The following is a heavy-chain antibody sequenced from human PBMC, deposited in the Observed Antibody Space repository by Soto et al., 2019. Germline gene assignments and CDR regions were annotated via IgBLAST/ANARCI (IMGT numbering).Heavy chain of an antibody. CDR1: GGSISSYY. V-gene: IGHV4-4*07. CDR2: IYTSGST. CDR3: ARDLTFGGVIGPGYFDL. D-gene: IGHD3-16*02. J-gene: IGHJ2*01. Sequence: PSETLSLTCTVSGGSISSYYWSWIRQPAGKGLEWIGRIYTSGSTNYNPSLKSRVTVSVDTSKNQFSLKLSSVTAADTAVYYCARDLTFGGVIGPGYFDLWGRGTLVTVSS.